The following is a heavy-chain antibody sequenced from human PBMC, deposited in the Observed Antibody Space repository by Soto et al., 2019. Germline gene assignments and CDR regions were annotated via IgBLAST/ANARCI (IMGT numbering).Heavy chain of an antibody. Sequence: QVQLVQSGGEVKKPGASVKVSCKSSGYTFTNYGISWVRQAPGQGLEWMGWISGYNGDTNYAQKLQGRVSMTTDTSTSKAYMELRSLKSDDTAVYYCARDPDGDYDFDYWGQGTLVTVSS. V-gene: IGHV1-18*01. CDR3: ARDPDGDYDFDY. CDR1: GYTFTNYG. D-gene: IGHD4-17*01. J-gene: IGHJ4*02. CDR2: ISGYNGDT.